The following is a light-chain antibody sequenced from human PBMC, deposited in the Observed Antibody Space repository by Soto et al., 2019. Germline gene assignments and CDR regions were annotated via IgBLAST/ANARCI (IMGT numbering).Light chain of an antibody. CDR2: DVN. V-gene: IGLV2-11*02. Sequence: QSALTQPRSVSGSPGQSVTISCTGTSTDIGKYKYVSWYQLHPGKAPKLMIYDVNKRPSGVPDRFAGSKSGNTASLTISGLHAEDEADYYCCSYAGSYTGVFGTGTKVTVL. CDR3: CSYAGSYTGV. CDR1: STDIGKYKY. J-gene: IGLJ1*01.